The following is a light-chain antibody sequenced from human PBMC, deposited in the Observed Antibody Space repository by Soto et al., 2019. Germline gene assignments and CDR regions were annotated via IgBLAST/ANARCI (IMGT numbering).Light chain of an antibody. CDR2: LGS. J-gene: IGKJ1*01. V-gene: IGKV2-28*01. CDR1: QSLLHSTGYNY. Sequence: DIVMTQSPLSLPVTPGEPASISCRSSQSLLHSTGYNYLDWYLQKPGQSPQLLIYLGSNRASGVPDRFSGSGSGTDFTLKISRVEAEHVGVYYCMQSLQTPRTFGQGTKVEIK. CDR3: MQSLQTPRT.